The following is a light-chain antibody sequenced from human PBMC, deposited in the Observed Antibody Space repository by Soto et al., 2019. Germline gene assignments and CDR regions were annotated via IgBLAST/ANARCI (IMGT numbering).Light chain of an antibody. CDR1: QSVGTS. V-gene: IGKV3-11*01. CDR3: QQRSAWPST. J-gene: IGKJ4*01. CDR2: DSS. Sequence: EIVLTQSPATLSLSPGERATLSCRASQSVGTSFAWYQQKPGQAPRLLIYDSSNRATGIPARFSGSGSGTDFTLTISSLEPEDFAVYYCQQRSAWPSTFGGGTKVEIK.